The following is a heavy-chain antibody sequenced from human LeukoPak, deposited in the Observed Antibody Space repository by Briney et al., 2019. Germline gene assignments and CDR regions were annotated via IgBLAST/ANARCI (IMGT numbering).Heavy chain of an antibody. V-gene: IGHV3-48*03. CDR1: GFTFSSYE. CDR3: ARVYSSSSGKTFDY. J-gene: IGHJ4*02. D-gene: IGHD6-6*01. CDR2: ISSSGSPI. Sequence: GGSLRLSCAASGFTFSSYEMNWVRQAPGKGLEWVSYISSSGSPIYYAVSVKGRFTISRDNAKNSLYLQMNSLRAEDTAVYYCARVYSSSSGKTFDYWGQGTLVTVSS.